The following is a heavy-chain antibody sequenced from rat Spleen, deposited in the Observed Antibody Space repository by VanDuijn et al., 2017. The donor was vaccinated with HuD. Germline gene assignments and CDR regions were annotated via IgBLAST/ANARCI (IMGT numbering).Heavy chain of an antibody. V-gene: IGHV5-29*01. D-gene: IGHD1-9*01. CDR3: ARRHYGYTDYFDY. J-gene: IGHJ2*01. Sequence: EVQLVESDGGLVQPGRSLKLSCAASGFTLSDHFMAWVRQAPTKGLEWVATISYDSRRIYYRDSVKGRFTISRDNAKNSLYLQMDSLRSEDTATYYCARRHYGYTDYFDYWGQGVMVTVSS. CDR1: GFTLSDHF. CDR2: ISYDSRRI.